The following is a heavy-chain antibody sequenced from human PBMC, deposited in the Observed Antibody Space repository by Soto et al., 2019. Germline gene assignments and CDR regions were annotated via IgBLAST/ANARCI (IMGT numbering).Heavy chain of an antibody. CDR2: MQPSSGRT. CDR3: ARGVTAGVDY. D-gene: IGHD1-26*01. CDR1: GYSFTSLD. J-gene: IGHJ4*02. Sequence: SVKVPCKASGYSFTSLDINWVRQTTGQGLEWMGWMQPSSGRTGYAQKFQGRVTMTRDTSINTAYMELSSLTSDDTAFYYCARGVTAGVDYWGQGTLVTVSS. V-gene: IGHV1-8*01.